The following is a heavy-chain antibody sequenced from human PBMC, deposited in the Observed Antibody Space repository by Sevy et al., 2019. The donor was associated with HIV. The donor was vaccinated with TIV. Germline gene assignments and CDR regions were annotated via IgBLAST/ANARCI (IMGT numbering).Heavy chain of an antibody. CDR2: ISSGSSYI. Sequence: GGSMRLSCAASGFTFSNYFINWVRQAPGKGLEWVSSISSGSSYIFYADSVKGRFTISRDNAKNSVYLQMNSLRPEDTAIYYCARGNSGSFDYWGQGTLVTVSS. J-gene: IGHJ4*02. CDR3: ARGNSGSFDY. CDR1: GFTFSNYF. V-gene: IGHV3-21*01. D-gene: IGHD3-22*01.